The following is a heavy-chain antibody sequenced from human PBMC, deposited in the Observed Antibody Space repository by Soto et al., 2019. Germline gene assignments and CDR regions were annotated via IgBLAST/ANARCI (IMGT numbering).Heavy chain of an antibody. J-gene: IGHJ6*02. D-gene: IGHD2-15*01. CDR2: ISGSSDTI. Sequence: EVQLVESGGGLVQPGGSLRLSCAASGFTLSSYNMNWVRQAPGKGLEWVSYISGSSDTIYYADSVKGRFTISRDNAKNSLYLQMDRLRDEDTAVYYCAREHGGSPWFVGIYYCSGVDGWGQGTRVTVSS. CDR1: GFTLSSYN. V-gene: IGHV3-48*02. CDR3: AREHGGSPWFVGIYYCSGVDG.